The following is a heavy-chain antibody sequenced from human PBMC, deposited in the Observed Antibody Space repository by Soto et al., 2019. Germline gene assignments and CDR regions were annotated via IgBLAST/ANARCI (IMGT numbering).Heavy chain of an antibody. V-gene: IGHV5-51*01. Sequence: PGESLKISCKGSGYSFTSYWIGWVRQMPGKGLEWMGFIYPSDSDTRYSPSFQGQVTISVDKSVSTAYLQWSSLKASDTAMYFCARRLLINHDAFDIWGQGTMVTVSS. CDR2: IYPSDSDT. D-gene: IGHD3-10*01. J-gene: IGHJ3*02. CDR3: ARRLLINHDAFDI. CDR1: GYSFTSYW.